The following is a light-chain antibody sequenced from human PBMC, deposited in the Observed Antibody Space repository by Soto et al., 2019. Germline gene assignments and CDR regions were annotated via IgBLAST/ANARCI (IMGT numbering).Light chain of an antibody. CDR1: QSISSD. J-gene: IGKJ1*01. CDR2: AAS. V-gene: IGKV1-39*01. Sequence: DVQLTQSPSSLSASVGDGITITCRASQSISSDLNWYQQKPGKAPTLLIYAASSLQSGVQSRFSGSGSGTDFTLTISGLQPEDFAPYDCQQSYSPLWTFGQGTKVDIK. CDR3: QQSYSPLWT.